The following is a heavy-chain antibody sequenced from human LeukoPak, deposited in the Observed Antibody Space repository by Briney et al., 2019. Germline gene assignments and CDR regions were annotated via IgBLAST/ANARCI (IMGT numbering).Heavy chain of an antibody. V-gene: IGHV3-48*01. CDR1: GFTFSSYE. CDR3: ARDSPAYYYYYYMDV. J-gene: IGHJ6*03. Sequence: GGSLRLSCAASGFTFSSYEMNWVRQAPGKGLEWVSYISSSSSTIYYADSVKGRFTISRDNAKNSLYLQMNSLRAEDTAVYYCARDSPAYYYYYYMDVWGKGTTVTVSS. CDR2: ISSSSSTI.